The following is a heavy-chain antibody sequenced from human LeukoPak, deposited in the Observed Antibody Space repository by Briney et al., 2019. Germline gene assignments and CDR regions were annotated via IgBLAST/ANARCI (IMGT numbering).Heavy chain of an antibody. D-gene: IGHD6-19*01. CDR3: ASSSVAGNSLFDY. J-gene: IGHJ4*02. CDR2: IYSGGST. Sequence: GGSLRLSCAASGFTVSSNYMSWVRQAPGKGLEWVSVIYSGGSTYYADSVKGRFTISRDNSKNTLYLQMNSLRAEDTAVYYCASSSVAGNSLFDYWGQGTLVTVPS. V-gene: IGHV3-53*01. CDR1: GFTVSSNY.